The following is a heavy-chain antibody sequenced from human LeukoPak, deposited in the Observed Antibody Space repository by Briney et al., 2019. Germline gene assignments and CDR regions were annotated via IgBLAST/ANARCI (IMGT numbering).Heavy chain of an antibody. CDR1: GGSFSGYY. CDR3: ARLRYFDSSGYYPT. V-gene: IGHV4-4*09. J-gene: IGHJ5*02. D-gene: IGHD3-22*01. CDR2: IYTSGST. Sequence: SETLSLTCAVYGGSFSGYYWSWIRQPPGKGLGWIGYIYTSGSTNYNPSLKSRVTISVDTSKNQFSLKLSSVTAADTAVYYCARLRYFDSSGYYPTWGQGTLVTVSS.